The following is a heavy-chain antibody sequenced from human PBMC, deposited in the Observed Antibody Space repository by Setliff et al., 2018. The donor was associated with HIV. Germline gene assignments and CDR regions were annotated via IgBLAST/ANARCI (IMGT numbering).Heavy chain of an antibody. V-gene: IGHV4-39*01. CDR3: ARHHNADLLVSPCGVMDF. CDR2: IYCSGNT. D-gene: IGHD4-17*01. CDR1: GGDISSSSYY. Sequence: PSETLSLTCTDSGGDISSSSYYWCWLRQPPGKGLEWIGSIYCSGNTYYNPSLNSRVTIYVETAKNQFSLKRSSVTAADTAVYYCARHHNADLLVSPCGVMDFWGKGTTVTVSS. J-gene: IGHJ6*03.